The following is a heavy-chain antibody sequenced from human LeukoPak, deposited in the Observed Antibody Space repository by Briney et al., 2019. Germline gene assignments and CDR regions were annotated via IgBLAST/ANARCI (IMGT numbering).Heavy chain of an antibody. Sequence: SVKVSCKASGGTFSNYGISWVRQAPGQGLEWMGRIIPILDIANYAQKFQGRVTITADKSTSTAYMELNSLRCEDTAVYYCAKVDYLHQPAAGDYWGQGALVTVSS. CDR3: AKVDYLHQPAAGDY. D-gene: IGHD2-2*01. V-gene: IGHV1-69*04. CDR2: IIPILDIA. J-gene: IGHJ4*02. CDR1: GGTFSNYG.